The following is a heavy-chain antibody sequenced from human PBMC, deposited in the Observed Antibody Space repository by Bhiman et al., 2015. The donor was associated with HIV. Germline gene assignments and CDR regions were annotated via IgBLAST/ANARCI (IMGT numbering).Heavy chain of an antibody. CDR3: ARGSGGAPDQGWFDP. Sequence: VQLLESGGGLVQPGGSLRLSCAASGFTFSNNAMHWIRQAPGTGLEWVAVFSYDGSDIYYADSVKGRFTISTDNSKNTLYLQMHSLRAEDTAVYYCARGSGGAPDQGWFDPWGQGTPVTVSS. V-gene: IGHV3-30*04. CDR2: FSYDGSDI. J-gene: IGHJ5*02. CDR1: GFTFSNNA. D-gene: IGHD3-16*01.